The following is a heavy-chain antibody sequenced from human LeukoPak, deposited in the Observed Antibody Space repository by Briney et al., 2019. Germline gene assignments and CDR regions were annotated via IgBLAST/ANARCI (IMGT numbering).Heavy chain of an antibody. V-gene: IGHV3-21*01. Sequence: PGGSLRLSCAASGFTFSSYSMNWVRQAPGKGLEWVSSISSSSSYIYYADSVKGRFTISRDNAKNSLYLQMNSLRAEDTAVYYCARDEGLGDHFDWLSSFDYWGQGTLVTVSS. CDR3: ARDEGLGDHFDWLSSFDY. D-gene: IGHD3-9*01. CDR2: ISSSSSYI. CDR1: GFTFSSYS. J-gene: IGHJ4*02.